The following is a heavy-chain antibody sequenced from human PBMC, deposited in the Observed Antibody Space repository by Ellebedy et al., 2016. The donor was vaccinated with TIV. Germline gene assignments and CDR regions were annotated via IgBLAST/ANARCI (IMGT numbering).Heavy chain of an antibody. CDR3: TRDFCTVTSCYDY. J-gene: IGHJ4*02. Sequence: PGGSLRLSCAASGFTFSSYSMLWVRQAPGKGLEWVAFIWYDGSNQYYADSVKGRFTISRDNSKNTVYLQMNSLRVEDTAVYYCTRDFCTVTSCYDYWGQGTLVTVSS. D-gene: IGHD2-2*01. CDR1: GFTFSSYS. CDR2: IWYDGSNQ. V-gene: IGHV3-33*01.